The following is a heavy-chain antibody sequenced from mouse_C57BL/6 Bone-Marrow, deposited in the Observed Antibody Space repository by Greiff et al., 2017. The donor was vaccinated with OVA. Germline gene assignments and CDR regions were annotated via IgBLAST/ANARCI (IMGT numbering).Heavy chain of an antibody. CDR2: IYPGSGNT. CDR3: ARLLLRSGY. V-gene: IGHV1-66*01. J-gene: IGHJ2*01. CDR1: GYSFTSYY. Sequence: QVQLKESGPELVKPGASVKISCKASGYSFTSYYIHWVKQRPGQGLEWIGWIYPGSGNTKYNEKFKGKATLTADTSSSTAYMQLSSLTSEDSAVYYCARLLLRSGYWGQGTTLTVSS. D-gene: IGHD1-1*01.